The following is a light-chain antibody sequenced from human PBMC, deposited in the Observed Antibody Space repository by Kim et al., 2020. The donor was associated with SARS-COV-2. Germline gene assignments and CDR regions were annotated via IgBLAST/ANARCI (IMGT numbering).Light chain of an antibody. J-gene: IGKJ1*01. V-gene: IGKV1-27*01. CDR3: QKYNSAPWT. Sequence: ASVGDRVTITCRASQDIANSLALYQQKPGTVPKVLIYGASTLQSGVPSRFSGSGSGTAFTLTIGSLQTEDVATYYCQKYNSAPWTSGPGTKVDIK. CDR2: GAS. CDR1: QDIANS.